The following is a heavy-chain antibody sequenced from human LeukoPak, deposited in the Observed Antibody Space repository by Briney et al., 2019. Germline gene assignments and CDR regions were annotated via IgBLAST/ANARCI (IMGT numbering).Heavy chain of an antibody. V-gene: IGHV4-31*03. CDR2: IYYSGST. D-gene: IGHD3-22*01. Sequence: TSETLSLTCTVSGGSISSGGYYWSWIRQHPGKGLEWIGYIYYSGSTYYNPSLKSRVTISVDTSKNQFSLKPSSVTAADTAVYYCARANVYYYDSSGYGPGAFDIWGQGTMVTVSS. CDR1: GGSISSGGYY. J-gene: IGHJ3*02. CDR3: ARANVYYYDSSGYGPGAFDI.